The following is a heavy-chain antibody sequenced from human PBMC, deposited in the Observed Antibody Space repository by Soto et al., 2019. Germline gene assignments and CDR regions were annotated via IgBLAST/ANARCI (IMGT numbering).Heavy chain of an antibody. CDR3: ARMCGFSYGPANRGMDV. D-gene: IGHD5-18*01. CDR1: GFTLSSYS. Sequence: QVQLVESGGGVAQPGRSLRLFCAASGFTLSSYSLHWVRQSPGKGLEWVAAISSDGTEKHYADSVKGRFTISRDNPKNTLSLQLNSLRTEDTAVYYCARMCGFSYGPANRGMDVWGQGTTVTVSS. CDR2: ISSDGTEK. J-gene: IGHJ6*02. V-gene: IGHV3-30*04.